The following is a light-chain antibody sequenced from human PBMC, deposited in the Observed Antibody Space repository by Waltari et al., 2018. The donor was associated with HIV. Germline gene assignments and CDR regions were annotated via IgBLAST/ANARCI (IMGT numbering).Light chain of an antibody. CDR1: SSNLGAGYD. V-gene: IGLV1-40*01. CDR3: QSFDSSLTTSGVI. Sequence: QSLLPQPPPGPGGTGQRVTIPCTGRSSNLGAGYDVHWYQQLPGTAPKLLIYANINRPSGVPDRFSGSKSGSSASLAITGLQAEDEAHYYCQSFDSSLTTSGVIFGGGTKLTVL. J-gene: IGLJ2*01. CDR2: ANI.